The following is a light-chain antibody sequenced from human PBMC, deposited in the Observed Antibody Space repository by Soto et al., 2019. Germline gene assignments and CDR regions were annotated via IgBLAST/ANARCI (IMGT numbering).Light chain of an antibody. J-gene: IGLJ2*01. Sequence: QSALTQPASVSGSPGQSITISCTGTSSDVGGYNYVSWYQQHPGKAPKLMIYGVTNRPSGVSNRFSGSKSGNTASLTISGLQAEDEADYYCSSYTSSTTLSVVFGGGTQVTVL. CDR3: SSYTSSTTLSVV. CDR1: SSDVGGYNY. CDR2: GVT. V-gene: IGLV2-14*01.